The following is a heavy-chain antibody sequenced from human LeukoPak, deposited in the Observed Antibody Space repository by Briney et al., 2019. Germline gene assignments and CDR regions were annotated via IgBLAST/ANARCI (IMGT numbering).Heavy chain of an antibody. CDR2: INPNSGGT. V-gene: IGHV1-2*02. CDR3: ARRSTIAGARLQPPDY. D-gene: IGHD5-24*01. J-gene: IGHJ4*02. CDR1: GYTFTGYY. Sequence: ASVKVSCKASGYTFTGYYMHWVRQAPGQGLEWMGWINPNSGGTNYAQRFQGRVTMTRDTSISTAYMELSRLRSDDTAVYYCARRSTIAGARLQPPDYGGQGTLVTVSS.